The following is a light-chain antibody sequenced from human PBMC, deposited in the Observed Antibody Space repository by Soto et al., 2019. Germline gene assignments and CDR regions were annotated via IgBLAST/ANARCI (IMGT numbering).Light chain of an antibody. CDR3: HQYGSSPYT. CDR2: RAS. CDR1: QSISNAY. J-gene: IGKJ2*01. V-gene: IGKV3-20*01. Sequence: EIVLTQSPGTLSLSPGERATLSCRASQSISNAYLAWYQQKPGQSPRLLIYRASSRATGIPDRFSGSGSGTDFTLTISILEPEDFAVYYCHQYGSSPYTFCQGTKLEIK.